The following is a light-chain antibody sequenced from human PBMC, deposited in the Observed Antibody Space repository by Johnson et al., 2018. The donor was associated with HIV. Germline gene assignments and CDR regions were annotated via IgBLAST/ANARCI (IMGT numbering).Light chain of an antibody. CDR2: DND. CDR3: ETWDSSLSGYYV. V-gene: IGLV1-51*01. CDR1: SSTIGNNY. Sequence: QSVLTQPPSVSAAPGQKVTISCSGSSSTIGNNYVSWFQQLPGTAPKLLIYDNDNRPSGIPARSSASKSAPSATLGITGLQTGDEADYYCETWDSSLSGYYVFGTGTKLTVL. J-gene: IGLJ1*01.